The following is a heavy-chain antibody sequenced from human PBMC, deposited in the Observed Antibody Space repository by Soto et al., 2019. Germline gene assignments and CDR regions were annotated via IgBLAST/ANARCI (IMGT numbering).Heavy chain of an antibody. CDR1: GESFNGYY. J-gene: IGHJ4*01. Sequence: PSETLSLTCTAYGESFNGYYWSWIRQPPGKGLEWIGEIHHSGSTNYNPSLKSRVTFSIDTSKRQFSLKLTSVTAADTAVYYCARVHVMVVAGSTFDYWGHGTLVTVSS. D-gene: IGHD6-19*01. CDR3: ARVHVMVVAGSTFDY. CDR2: IHHSGST. V-gene: IGHV4-34*01.